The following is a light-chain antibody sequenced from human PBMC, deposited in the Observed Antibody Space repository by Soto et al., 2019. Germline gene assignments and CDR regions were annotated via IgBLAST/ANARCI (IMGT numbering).Light chain of an antibody. CDR1: QGISRY. J-gene: IGKJ4*01. Sequence: AIRMTKSPSSLSASTGDRVTIACRASQGISRYLACYQQKPGKAPKLLIYAASTLQSGVPSRFSGSGSGTDFTLTISCLQSEDFATYYCQQYYSYLPLTFGGGTKVEIK. CDR3: QQYYSYLPLT. CDR2: AAS. V-gene: IGKV1-8*01.